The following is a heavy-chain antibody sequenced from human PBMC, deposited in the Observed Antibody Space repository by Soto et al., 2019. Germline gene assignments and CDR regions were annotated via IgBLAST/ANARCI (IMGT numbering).Heavy chain of an antibody. J-gene: IGHJ4*02. D-gene: IGHD3-22*01. Sequence: GESLKISCKGSGYSFAGYWITWVRQKPGKGREWMGRIDPSDSQTYYSPSFRGHVTIPVTKSITTVFLQWSSLRASDTAMYYCARQIYDSDTGPNFQYYFDSWGQGTPVTVSS. CDR3: ARQIYDSDTGPNFQYYFDS. V-gene: IGHV5-10-1*01. CDR2: IDPSDSQT. CDR1: GYSFAGYW.